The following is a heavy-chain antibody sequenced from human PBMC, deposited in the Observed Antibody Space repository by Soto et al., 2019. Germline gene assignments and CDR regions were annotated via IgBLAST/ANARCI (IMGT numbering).Heavy chain of an antibody. CDR3: ARPRRGLYYYYGMDV. J-gene: IGHJ6*02. CDR1: GGTFSSHA. D-gene: IGHD3-16*01. Sequence: SVKVSCKASGGTFSSHAISWVRQAPGQGLEWMGGIIPIFGTANYAQKFQGRVTITADESTSTACMELSSLRSEDTAVYYCARPRRGLYYYYGMDVWGQGTTVTVSS. CDR2: IIPIFGTA. V-gene: IGHV1-69*13.